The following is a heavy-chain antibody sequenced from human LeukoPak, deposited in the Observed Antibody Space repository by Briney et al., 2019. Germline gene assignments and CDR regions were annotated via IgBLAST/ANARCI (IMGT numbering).Heavy chain of an antibody. J-gene: IGHJ4*02. Sequence: QTGGSLRLSCAASGFTFSSYWMHWVRQAPGKGLVWVSRINSDGSSTSYADSVKGRFTISRDNAKNTLYLQMNSLRAEDTAEYYCARDHDTSGYDLYYFDYWGQGTLVTVSS. V-gene: IGHV3-74*01. CDR2: INSDGSST. D-gene: IGHD5-12*01. CDR3: ARDHDTSGYDLYYFDY. CDR1: GFTFSSYW.